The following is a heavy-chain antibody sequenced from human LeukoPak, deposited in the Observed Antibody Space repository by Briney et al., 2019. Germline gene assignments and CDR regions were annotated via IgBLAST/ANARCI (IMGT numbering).Heavy chain of an antibody. CDR2: ISDSCGRT. V-gene: IGHV3-23*01. J-gene: IGHJ4*02. CDR3: AKRGVVIRVFLVGFHKEAYYFDS. D-gene: IGHD3-10*01. CDR1: GITLSNYG. Sequence: GGSLRLSCAVSGITLSNYGMSWVRQAPGKGLEWVAGISDSCGRTNYADSVKGRFTISRDNPKNTLYLQMNSLRAEDTAVYFCAKRGVVIRVFLVGFHKEAYYFDSWGQGALVTVSS.